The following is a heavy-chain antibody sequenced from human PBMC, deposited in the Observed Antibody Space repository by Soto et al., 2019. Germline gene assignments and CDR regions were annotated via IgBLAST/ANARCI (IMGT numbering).Heavy chain of an antibody. J-gene: IGHJ4*02. CDR2: ILPIFGTP. D-gene: IGHD5-18*01. CDR1: GGTFSNSA. CDR3: GGPAGALDTAMLKGLAE. Sequence: QVQLVQSGTEVKKPGSSVKVSCKASGGTFSNSAIIWVRQAPGQGLEWMGGILPIFGTPNYAQKFQGRLTIAGDGFASTGCMGVKILGCGETAVCYCGGPAGALDTAMLKGLAEWGQASLVTVSA. V-gene: IGHV1-69*01.